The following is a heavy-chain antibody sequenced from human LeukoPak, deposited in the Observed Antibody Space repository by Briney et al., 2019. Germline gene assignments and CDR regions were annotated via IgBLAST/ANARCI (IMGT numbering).Heavy chain of an antibody. CDR3: ARDRGGGGTFDAFDI. Sequence: GSLRLSCAASGFTVSSNYMSWVRQAPGKGLEWVSVIYSGGSTYYADSVKGRFTISRDNSKNTLYLQMNSLRAEDMAVYYCARDRGGGGTFDAFDIWGQGTIVTVSS. V-gene: IGHV3-53*01. J-gene: IGHJ3*02. D-gene: IGHD1-26*01. CDR1: GFTVSSNY. CDR2: IYSGGST.